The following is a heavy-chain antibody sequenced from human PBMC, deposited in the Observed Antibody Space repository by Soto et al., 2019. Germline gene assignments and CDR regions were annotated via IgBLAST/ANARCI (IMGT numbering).Heavy chain of an antibody. CDR3: AGGTYYFDY. V-gene: IGHV3-23*01. CDR1: GFTFSSYA. Sequence: PGGSLRLSCAASGFTFSSYAMSWVRQAPGKGLEWVAAIIGSGGSKYYADSVKGRFTISRDNSKNTLYLQMNSLRAEDTAVYYCAGGTYYFDYCGKGTLVTIAS. CDR2: IIGSGGSK. J-gene: IGHJ4*02. D-gene: IGHD1-26*01.